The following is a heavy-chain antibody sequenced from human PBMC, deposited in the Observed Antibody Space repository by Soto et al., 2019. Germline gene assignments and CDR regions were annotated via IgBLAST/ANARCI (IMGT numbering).Heavy chain of an antibody. CDR2: ISSSGSTI. CDR1: GFTFSSYE. CDR3: ARIHWFRGYYYGMDV. J-gene: IGHJ6*02. V-gene: IGHV3-48*03. Sequence: EVQLVESGGGLVQPGGSLRLSCAASGFTFSSYEMNWVRQAPGKGLEWVSYISSSGSTIYYADSVKGRFTISRDNAKNSLYLQMNSLRAEDTAVYYCARIHWFRGYYYGMDVWGQGTTVTVSS. D-gene: IGHD3-10*01.